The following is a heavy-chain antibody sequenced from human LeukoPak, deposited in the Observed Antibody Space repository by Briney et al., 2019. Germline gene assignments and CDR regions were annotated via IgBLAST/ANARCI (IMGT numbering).Heavy chain of an antibody. CDR2: IYPGDSDT. Sequence: GESLKISCKGSGYSFTTHWIGWVRQMPGKGLEWMGIIYPGDSDTRYSSSFQGQVTVSADKSINTAYLQWSSLKASDTAMYYCARIYGSGYDNAFDIWGQGTMVTVSS. J-gene: IGHJ3*02. CDR1: GYSFTTHW. D-gene: IGHD5-12*01. CDR3: ARIYGSGYDNAFDI. V-gene: IGHV5-51*01.